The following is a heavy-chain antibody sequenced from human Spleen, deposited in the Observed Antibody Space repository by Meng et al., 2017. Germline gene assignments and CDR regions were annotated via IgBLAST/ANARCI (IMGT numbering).Heavy chain of an antibody. Sequence: HVQLVQSRAEVETPGASSKLSCKASCYTFTSFDINWVRQAPGQGLEWMGWMNPNYGNTDYAQKFQGRVTMPRDTSITTAYMELSSLGYEDTAVYYCARGVDAGVDYWGQGTLVTVSS. CDR3: ARGVDAGVDY. J-gene: IGHJ4*02. V-gene: IGHV1-8*01. CDR1: CYTFTSFD. CDR2: MNPNYGNT. D-gene: IGHD5-12*01.